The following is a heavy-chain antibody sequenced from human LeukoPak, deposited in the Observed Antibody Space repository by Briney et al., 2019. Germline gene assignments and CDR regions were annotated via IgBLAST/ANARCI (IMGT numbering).Heavy chain of an antibody. V-gene: IGHV3-48*03. CDR3: ARDSHYYDSSGYVTNYYGMDV. D-gene: IGHD3-22*01. J-gene: IGHJ6*02. CDR1: GFTFSSYE. CDR2: ISSSGSTI. Sequence: GGSLRLSCAASGFTFSSYEMNWVRQAPGKGLEWVSYISSSGSTIYYADSVKGRFTISRDNAKNSLYLQMNSLRAEDTAVYYCARDSHYYDSSGYVTNYYGMDVWGQGTTVTVSS.